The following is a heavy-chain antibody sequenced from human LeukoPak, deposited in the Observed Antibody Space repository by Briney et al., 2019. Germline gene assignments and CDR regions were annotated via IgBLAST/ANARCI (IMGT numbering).Heavy chain of an antibody. CDR3: ARDLSDIAVAGILDY. J-gene: IGHJ4*02. CDR1: GGSISSGSYY. Sequence: SETLSLTCTVSGGSISSGSYYWSWIRQPAGKGLEWIGRIYTSGSTNYNPSLKSRVTISVDTSKNQFSLRLSSVTAADTAVYYCARDLSDIAVAGILDYWGQETLVTVSS. V-gene: IGHV4-61*02. D-gene: IGHD6-19*01. CDR2: IYTSGST.